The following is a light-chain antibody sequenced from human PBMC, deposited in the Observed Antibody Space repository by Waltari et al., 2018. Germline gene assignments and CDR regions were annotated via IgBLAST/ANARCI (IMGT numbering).Light chain of an antibody. Sequence: QSALTQPASVSGSPGQSITISCTATTSDFGANKYVSWYQQHPGKAPKVVIYDVTERPSGVSNRFSGSKSGGTASLTISGLQTEDEADYYCSSRTNSITWVFGGGTKVTVL. V-gene: IGLV2-14*03. CDR2: DVT. CDR3: SSRTNSITWV. CDR1: TSDFGANKY. J-gene: IGLJ3*02.